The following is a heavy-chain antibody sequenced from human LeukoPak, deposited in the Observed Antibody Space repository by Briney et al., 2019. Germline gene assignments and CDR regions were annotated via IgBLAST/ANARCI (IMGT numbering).Heavy chain of an antibody. CDR3: ARDWGCSSTSCPAHLFDY. CDR2: INPNSGGT. Sequence: GASVTVSCKASGYTFTGYYMHWVRQAPGQGLEWMGWINPNSGGTNYAQKFQGRVTMTRDTSISTAYMELSRLRSDDTAVYYCARDWGCSSTSCPAHLFDYWGQGTLVTVSS. D-gene: IGHD2-2*01. CDR1: GYTFTGYY. V-gene: IGHV1-2*02. J-gene: IGHJ4*02.